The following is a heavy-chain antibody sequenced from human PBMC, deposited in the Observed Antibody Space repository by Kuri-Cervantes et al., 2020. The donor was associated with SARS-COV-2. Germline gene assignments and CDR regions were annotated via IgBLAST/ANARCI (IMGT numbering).Heavy chain of an antibody. V-gene: IGHV4-59*01. CDR3: ARENWNYFDY. D-gene: IGHD1-1*01. CDR1: GGSISSYY. CDR2: IYYSGST. Sequence: SETLSLTCTVSGGSISSYYWSWIRQPPGKGLEWIGYIYYSGSTNYNPSLKSRVTISVDTSKNQFSLKLSSVTAPDTAVYYCARENWNYFDYWGQGTLVTVSS. J-gene: IGHJ4*02.